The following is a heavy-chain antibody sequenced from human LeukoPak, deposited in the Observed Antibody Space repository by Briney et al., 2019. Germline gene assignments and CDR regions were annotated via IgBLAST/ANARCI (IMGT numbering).Heavy chain of an antibody. CDR3: AKLGTGTEVDY. D-gene: IGHD1-1*01. V-gene: IGHV3-30*18. J-gene: IGHJ4*02. Sequence: GRSLRLSCAASGFTFSSYGMHWVRQAPGKGLEWVAAISYDGSNKYYADSVKGRFTISRDNSKNTLYLQMNSLRAEDTAVYYCAKLGTGTEVDYWGQGTLVTVSS. CDR2: ISYDGSNK. CDR1: GFTFSSYG.